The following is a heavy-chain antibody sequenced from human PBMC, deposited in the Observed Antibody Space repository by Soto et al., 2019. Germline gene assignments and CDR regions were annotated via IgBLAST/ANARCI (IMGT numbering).Heavy chain of an antibody. V-gene: IGHV1-46*03. J-gene: IGHJ6*03. CDR2: INPSGGST. CDR3: ARGFLELVRHYYYYYCMDV. Sequence: QVQLVQSGAEVKKPGASVKVSCKASGYTFTSYYMHWVRQAPGQGLEWMGIINPSGGSTSYAQKFQGRVTMTRDTSTSTVYMELSSLRSEDTAVYYCARGFLELVRHYYYYYCMDVWGKGTTVTVSS. CDR1: GYTFTSYY. D-gene: IGHD3-3*01.